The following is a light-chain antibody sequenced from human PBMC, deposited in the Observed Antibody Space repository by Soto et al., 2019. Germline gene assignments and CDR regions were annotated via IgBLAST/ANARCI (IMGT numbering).Light chain of an antibody. CDR3: QQYHNYPVT. V-gene: IGKV1-16*02. J-gene: IGKJ4*01. Sequence: DIEMTQSPPSVSASVGDRVTIICRASQGISNHLAWFQLKPGKAPKSLIYDVSSLQSGVPSKFSGSVSGTDFTLTISSLQPEDFATYYCQQYHNYPVTFGGGTKVEIK. CDR1: QGISNH. CDR2: DVS.